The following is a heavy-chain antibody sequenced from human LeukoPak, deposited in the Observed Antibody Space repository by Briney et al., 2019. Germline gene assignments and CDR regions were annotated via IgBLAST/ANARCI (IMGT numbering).Heavy chain of an antibody. J-gene: IGHJ6*03. CDR3: ARNYYGSGSYGYYYYYMDV. CDR2: ISGSGGST. CDR1: GFTFSSYA. D-gene: IGHD3-10*01. V-gene: IGHV3-23*01. Sequence: PGGSLRLSCAASGFTFSSYAMSWVRQAPGKGLEWVSAISGSGGSTYYADSVKGRFTISRDNSKNTLYLQMNSLRAEDTAVYYCARNYYGSGSYGYYYYYMDVWGKGTTVTVSS.